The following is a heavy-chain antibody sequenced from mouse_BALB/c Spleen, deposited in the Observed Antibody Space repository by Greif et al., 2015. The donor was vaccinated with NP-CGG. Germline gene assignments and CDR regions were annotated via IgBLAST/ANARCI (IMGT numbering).Heavy chain of an antibody. Sequence: DVKLVESGGGLVQPGGSRKLSCAASGFTFSGFGMHWVRQAPEKGLEWVAYISSGSSTIYYADTVKGRFTISRDNPKNALFLQMTSLRSEDTAMYYCAREVRRGYFDVWGAGTTVTVSS. CDR2: ISSGSSTI. D-gene: IGHD2-14*01. J-gene: IGHJ1*01. V-gene: IGHV5-17*02. CDR3: AREVRRGYFDV. CDR1: GFTFSGFG.